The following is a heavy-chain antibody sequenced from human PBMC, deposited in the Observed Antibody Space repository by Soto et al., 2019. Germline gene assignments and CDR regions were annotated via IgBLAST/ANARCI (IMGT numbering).Heavy chain of an antibody. D-gene: IGHD3-3*01. V-gene: IGHV1-69*01. CDR2: MMPVYGSA. Sequence: QVQLVQSGAEVKKPGSSVKVSCKASGDTFSRSAFAWVRQAPGQGPEWMGGMMPVYGSANYAQKVRGSLTITADDSTSTIDLELSGLTSDDTGVYYCARGGGTMFGAITIQGRHVMDVWGQGTTVIVSS. J-gene: IGHJ6*02. CDR3: ARGGGTMFGAITIQGRHVMDV. CDR1: GDTFSRSA.